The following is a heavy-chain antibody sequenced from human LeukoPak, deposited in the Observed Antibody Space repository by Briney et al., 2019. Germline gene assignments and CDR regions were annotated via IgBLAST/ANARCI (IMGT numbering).Heavy chain of an antibody. J-gene: IGHJ4*02. CDR2: TYYRSKWYN. CDR3: ARDLVGGLLFDY. D-gene: IGHD2-21*02. Sequence: SQTLSLTCAISGDSVSNNNAAWNWIRQSPSRGLEWLGRTYYRSKWYNDYAVSVKSRITIHPDTSKNQFSLQLNSLTPEDTAVYYCARDLVGGLLFDYWGQGTLVAVSS. CDR1: GDSVSNNNAA. V-gene: IGHV6-1*01.